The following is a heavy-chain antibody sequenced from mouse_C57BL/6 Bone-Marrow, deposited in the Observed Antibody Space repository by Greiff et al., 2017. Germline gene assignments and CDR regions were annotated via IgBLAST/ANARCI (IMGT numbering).Heavy chain of an antibody. CDR1: GFTFSDYG. D-gene: IGHD1-1*01. CDR2: ISSGSSTI. J-gene: IGHJ1*03. Sequence: EVKLMESGGGLVKPGGSLKLSCAASGFTFSDYGMHWVRQAPEKGLEWVAYISSGSSTIYYADTVKGRFTISRDNAKNTLFLQMTSLRSEDTAVYYCARRGYYGVHWYFDVWGTGTTVTVSS. V-gene: IGHV5-17*01. CDR3: ARRGYYGVHWYFDV.